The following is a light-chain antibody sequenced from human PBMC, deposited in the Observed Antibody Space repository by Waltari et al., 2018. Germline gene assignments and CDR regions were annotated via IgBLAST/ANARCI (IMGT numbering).Light chain of an antibody. J-gene: IGKJ1*01. CDR3: QQTYRIPRT. V-gene: IGKV1-39*01. CDR2: STS. Sequence: DIQMTPSPSSLSASVGDRVTITCRASLTISNYLNWYQQKAGKAPKLLIYSTSTLQSGVPSRFSGSGFGADFTLTISSLQPEDFATYYCQQTYRIPRTFGQGTKVEV. CDR1: LTISNY.